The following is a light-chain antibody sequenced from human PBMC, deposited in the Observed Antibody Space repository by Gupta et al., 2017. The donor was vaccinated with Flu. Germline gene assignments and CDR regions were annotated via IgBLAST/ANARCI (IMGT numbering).Light chain of an antibody. V-gene: IGLV3-21*02. CDR1: TLGSNS. Sequence: SYVLPPAPSVSAAPGPEARITCGGNTLGSNSLHWYPPKHGQAPVLLVYDYRVRHSRTPEPCSGSNSGTTATLTISSVEGGAEADYYCQVWESSSDHPRVFGGGTKLTVL. CDR3: QVWESSSDHPRV. J-gene: IGLJ3*02. CDR2: DYR.